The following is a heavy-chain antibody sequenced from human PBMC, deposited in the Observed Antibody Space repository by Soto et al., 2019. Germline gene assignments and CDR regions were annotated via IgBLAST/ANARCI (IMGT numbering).Heavy chain of an antibody. Sequence: GGSLRLSCAASGFTFSSYAMHWVRQAPGKGLEWVAVISYDGSNKYYADSVKGRFTISRDNSKNTLYLQMNSLRAEDTAVYYCARDRSYYCSGGGCYGVPMDVWGKGTTVTVSS. CDR3: ARDRSYYCSGGGCYGVPMDV. V-gene: IGHV3-30-3*01. CDR2: ISYDGSNK. CDR1: GFTFSSYA. J-gene: IGHJ6*03. D-gene: IGHD2-15*01.